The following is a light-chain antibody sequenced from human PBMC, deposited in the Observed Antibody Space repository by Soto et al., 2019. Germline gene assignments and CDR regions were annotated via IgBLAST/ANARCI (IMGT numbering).Light chain of an antibody. V-gene: IGKV1-39*01. J-gene: IGKJ2*01. CDR3: QQSFITPPTT. CDR1: QSVNNF. CDR2: SAS. Sequence: DVQMTQSPSSLSASVGDRVTITCRASQSVNNFLNWYQQKPGRAPNLLIYSASILESGFPSRFSGSGSGTDFTLTISSLQLEDSATYYCQQSFITPPTTFGQGTKVEIK.